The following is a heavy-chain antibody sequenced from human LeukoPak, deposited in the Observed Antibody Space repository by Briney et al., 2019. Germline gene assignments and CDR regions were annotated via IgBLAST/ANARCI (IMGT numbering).Heavy chain of an antibody. D-gene: IGHD1-26*01. Sequence: GGFLRLSCTASGFTVNYNYMSWVRQAPGKGLEWVSVIYSGGSTYYADSVKGRFTISRDDSKNTVYLQMNSLRVEDTAVYYCARVKVGITYWFDPWGQGTLVTVSS. V-gene: IGHV3-66*01. J-gene: IGHJ5*02. CDR2: IYSGGST. CDR1: GFTVNYNY. CDR3: ARVKVGITYWFDP.